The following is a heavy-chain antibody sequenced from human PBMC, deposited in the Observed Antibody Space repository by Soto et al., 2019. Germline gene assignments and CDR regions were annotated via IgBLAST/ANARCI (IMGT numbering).Heavy chain of an antibody. CDR3: AKEFYDTRGYFDY. J-gene: IGHJ4*02. V-gene: IGHV3-23*01. Sequence: GGSLRLSCAASGVTFSSYAMSWVRQAAGKGLEWVSAISGSGDSTYYADSVKGRFTISRDNSKNTLSLQMNSLRAEDTAVYYCAKEFYDTRGYFDYWGQGTLVTVSS. CDR1: GVTFSSYA. CDR2: ISGSGDST. D-gene: IGHD3-22*01.